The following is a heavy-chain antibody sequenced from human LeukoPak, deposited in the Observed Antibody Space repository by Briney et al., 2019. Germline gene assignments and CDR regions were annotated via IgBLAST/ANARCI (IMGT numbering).Heavy chain of an antibody. D-gene: IGHD1-7*01. CDR3: ARAELAPYYYYMDV. CDR2: ISSSGSTI. V-gene: IGHV3-48*03. CDR1: GFSTSSYE. Sequence: GGSLRLSCAASGFSTSSYEMNWVRQAPGKGLEWVSHISSSGSTIWYADSVKGRFTISRDNAKNSLYLQMNSLRAEDTAVYYCARAELAPYYYYMDVWGKGTTVTVSS. J-gene: IGHJ6*03.